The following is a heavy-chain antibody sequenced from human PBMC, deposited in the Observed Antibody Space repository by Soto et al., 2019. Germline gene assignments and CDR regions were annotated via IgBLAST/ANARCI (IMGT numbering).Heavy chain of an antibody. D-gene: IGHD5-18*01. CDR1: GFTFSSYS. Sequence: PGRSLRLSCAASGFTFSSYSMNWVRQAPGKGLEWVSSISSSSSYIYYADSVKGRFTISRDNAKNSLYLQMNSLRAEDTAVYYCARDPTADAFDIWGQGTMVTVSS. CDR2: ISSSSSYI. CDR3: ARDPTADAFDI. J-gene: IGHJ3*02. V-gene: IGHV3-21*01.